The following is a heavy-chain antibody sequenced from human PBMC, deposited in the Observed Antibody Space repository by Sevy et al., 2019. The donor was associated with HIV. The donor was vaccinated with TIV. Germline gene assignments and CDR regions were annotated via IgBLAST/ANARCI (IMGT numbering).Heavy chain of an antibody. CDR2: ISSSGSTI. D-gene: IGHD2-15*01. Sequence: GGSLRLSCAGSGFTFSSYEMNWVRQAPGKGLEWVSYISSSGSTIYYADSVKGRFTISRDNAKNSLYLQMNSLRAEDTAVYYCAREEVVAATRSAFDIWGQGTMVTVSS. V-gene: IGHV3-48*03. J-gene: IGHJ3*02. CDR1: GFTFSSYE. CDR3: AREEVVAATRSAFDI.